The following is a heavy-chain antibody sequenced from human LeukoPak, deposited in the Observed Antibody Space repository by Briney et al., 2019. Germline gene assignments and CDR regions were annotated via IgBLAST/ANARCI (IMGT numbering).Heavy chain of an antibody. J-gene: IGHJ5*02. V-gene: IGHV1-8*01. D-gene: IGHD2/OR15-2a*01. CDR1: GYTFTSYD. CDR2: MNSNSGNT. Sequence: ASVTVSCKASGYTFTSYDINWVRPATGQGLEWMGWMNSNSGNTGYAQKFQGRVAMTRNTSISTAYMELSSLRSEDTAVYYCARRRINRPGALNWFDPWGQGTLVTVSS. CDR3: ARRRINRPGALNWFDP.